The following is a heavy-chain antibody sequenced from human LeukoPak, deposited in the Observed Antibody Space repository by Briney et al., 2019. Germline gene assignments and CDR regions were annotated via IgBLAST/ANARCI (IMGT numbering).Heavy chain of an antibody. J-gene: IGHJ6*03. Sequence: SETLSLTCTVSGGSISSGSYYWRWLRQPAGKGLEWIGRIYTSGSTNYNPSLKSRVTISVDTSKNQFSLKLSSVTAADTAVYYCARVWGNYMDVWGKGTTVTVSS. CDR3: ARVWGNYMDV. CDR1: GGSISSGSYY. D-gene: IGHD3-16*01. V-gene: IGHV4-61*02. CDR2: IYTSGST.